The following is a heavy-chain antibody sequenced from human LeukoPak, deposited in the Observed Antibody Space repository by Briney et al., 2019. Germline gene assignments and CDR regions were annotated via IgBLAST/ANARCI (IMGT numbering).Heavy chain of an antibody. V-gene: IGHV3-23*01. CDR1: GFTFSSYA. J-gene: IGHJ3*02. CDR2: ISGSGGST. CDR3: AKDRLRLITIFGVGAFDT. Sequence: PGGSLRLSCAASGFTFSSYAMSWVRQAPGKGLEWVSAISGSGGSTYYADSVKGRFTISRDNSKNTLYLQMNSLRAEDTAVYYCAKDRLRLITIFGVGAFDTWGQGTMVTVSS. D-gene: IGHD3-3*01.